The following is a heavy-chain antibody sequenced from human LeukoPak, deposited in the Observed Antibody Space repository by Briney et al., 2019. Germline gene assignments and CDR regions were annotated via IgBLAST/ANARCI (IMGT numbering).Heavy chain of an antibody. CDR3: ARDRSTNSYAEYFFDY. V-gene: IGHV3-48*04. CDR2: ISSSSSTI. D-gene: IGHD3-16*01. CDR1: GFTFSSYS. Sequence: GGSLRLSCAASGFTFSSYSMNWVRQAPGKGLEWVSYISSSSSTIYYADSVKGRFTISRDNAKNLLYLQMNSLRAEDTAVYHCARDRSTNSYAEYFFDYWGQGTLVTVSS. J-gene: IGHJ4*02.